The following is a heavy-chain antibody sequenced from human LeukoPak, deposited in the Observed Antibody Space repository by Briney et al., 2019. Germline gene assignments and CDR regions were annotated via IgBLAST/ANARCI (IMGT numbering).Heavy chain of an antibody. V-gene: IGHV3-30-3*01. CDR2: ISYDGSNK. Sequence: GGSLRLSCAASGFTFSSHAMHWVRQAPGKGLEWVAVISYDGSNKYYADSVKGRFTISRDNSKNTLYLQMNSLRAEDTAVYYCARERAGYSSSWYGVLDAFDIWGQGTMVTVSS. D-gene: IGHD6-13*01. CDR3: ARERAGYSSSWYGVLDAFDI. J-gene: IGHJ3*02. CDR1: GFTFSSHA.